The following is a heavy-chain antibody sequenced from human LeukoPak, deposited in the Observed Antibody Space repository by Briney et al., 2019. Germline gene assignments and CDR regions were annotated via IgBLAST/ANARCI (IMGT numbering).Heavy chain of an antibody. V-gene: IGHV3-7*01. CDR1: EFIFSGYW. Sequence: QAGGSLRLSCAASEFIFSGYWMNWVCQAPGKGLEWVANIKQDGSEEQYVDSVRGRFTISRDNAKNSLYLQMNSLRVEDTAVYYCARDGFVGAADYWGQGTLVTVSS. D-gene: IGHD6-13*01. CDR3: ARDGFVGAADY. J-gene: IGHJ4*02. CDR2: IKQDGSEE.